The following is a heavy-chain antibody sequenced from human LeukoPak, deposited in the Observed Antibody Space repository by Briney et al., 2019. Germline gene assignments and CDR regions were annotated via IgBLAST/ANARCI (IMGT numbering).Heavy chain of an antibody. CDR2: ISYDGSNK. Sequence: GGSLRLSCAASGFTFSSYGMHWVRQAPGKGLEWVAVISYDGSNKYYADSVKGRFTISRDNSKNTLYLQMNSLRAEDTAVYYCAKDSSRGGYSEYYDSSGYFDYWGQETLVTVSS. D-gene: IGHD3-22*01. CDR3: AKDSSRGGYSEYYDSSGYFDY. J-gene: IGHJ4*02. CDR1: GFTFSSYG. V-gene: IGHV3-30*18.